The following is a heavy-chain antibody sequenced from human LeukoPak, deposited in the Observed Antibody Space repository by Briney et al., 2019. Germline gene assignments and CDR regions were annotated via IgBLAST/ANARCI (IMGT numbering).Heavy chain of an antibody. J-gene: IGHJ4*02. CDR1: GFTFSSYG. CDR2: ISYDGSNK. CDR3: ARVHETDWGSYPLRY. V-gene: IGHV3-30*03. Sequence: HPGGSLRLSCAASGFTFSSYGMHWVRQAPGKGLEWVAVISYDGSNKYYADSVKGRFTISRDNSKNTLYLQMNSLRVEDTAVYYCARVHETDWGSYPLRYWGQGTLVTVSS. D-gene: IGHD7-27*01.